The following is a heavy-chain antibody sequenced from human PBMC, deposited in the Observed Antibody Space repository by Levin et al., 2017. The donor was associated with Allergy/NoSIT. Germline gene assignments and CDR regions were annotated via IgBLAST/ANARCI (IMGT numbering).Heavy chain of an antibody. CDR1: GFTFEDFG. D-gene: IGHD2-15*01. Sequence: GGSLRLSCTSSGFTFEDFGMSWFRQAPGKGPEWVRFIRSNSHGGTTEYAASVKDRFFISRDDSRSIVYLQMNSLKTDDTAVYFCARSLAVATATYDFWGQGTLVTVSS. CDR2: IRSNSHGGTT. CDR3: ARSLAVATATYDF. J-gene: IGHJ4*02. V-gene: IGHV3-49*03.